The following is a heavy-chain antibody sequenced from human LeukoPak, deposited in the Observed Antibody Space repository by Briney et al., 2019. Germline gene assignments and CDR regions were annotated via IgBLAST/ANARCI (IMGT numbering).Heavy chain of an antibody. CDR2: VHHSGGT. CDR3: ARTVNNVDWYFDL. D-gene: IGHD4-17*01. V-gene: IGHV4-30-2*01. CDR1: SGAISSGSYS. J-gene: IGHJ2*01. Sequence: SETLSLTCTVSSGAISSGSYSWSWIRQPPGGGLEWVGYVHHSGGTYYNPSLKSRVTMSVDTSKNQFSLKLSSVTAVDTAVYFCARTVNNVDWYFDLWGRGTLVTVSS.